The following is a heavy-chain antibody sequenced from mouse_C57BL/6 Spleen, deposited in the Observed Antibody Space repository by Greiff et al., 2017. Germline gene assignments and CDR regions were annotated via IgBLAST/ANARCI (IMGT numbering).Heavy chain of an antibody. V-gene: IGHV10-1*01. CDR1: GFSFNTYA. J-gene: IGHJ4*01. CDR3: VRSNDYYAMDY. CDR2: IRSKSNNYAT. Sequence: DVKLVESGGGLVQPKGSLKLSCAASGFSFNTYAMNWVRQAPGKGLEWVARIRSKSNNYATYYADSVKDRFTISRDDSESMLYLQMNNLKTEDTAMYYCVRSNDYYAMDYWGQGTSVTVSS. D-gene: IGHD2-5*01.